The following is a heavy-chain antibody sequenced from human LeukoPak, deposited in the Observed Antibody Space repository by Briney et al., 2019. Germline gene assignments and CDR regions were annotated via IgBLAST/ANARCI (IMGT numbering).Heavy chain of an antibody. V-gene: IGHV3-74*01. Sequence: GGSLRLYCAASGFTFSSYLMHWVRHAPGKGLVWVSRINSDGSSTSYADSVKGRFTISRDNAKNTLYLQMNSLRAEDTAVYYCARHKVSEQPPTGWGQGTLVTVSS. CDR1: GFTFSSYL. CDR3: ARHKVSEQPPTG. CDR2: INSDGSST. J-gene: IGHJ4*02.